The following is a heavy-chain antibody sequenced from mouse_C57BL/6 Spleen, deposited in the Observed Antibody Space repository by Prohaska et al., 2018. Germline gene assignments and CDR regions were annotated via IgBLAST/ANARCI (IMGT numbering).Heavy chain of an antibody. CDR2: IILKSDNYAT. V-gene: IGHV6-3*01. CDR3: TAPAGSSDY. J-gene: IGHJ2*01. CDR1: GFPFSNYW. Sequence: EVKLEESGGGLVQPGGSMKLSCVAFGFPFSNYWMNWVRQSSEKGLEWVAQIILKSDNYATHYAEAVKGRLTISRDDSKSSVYLQMNNLRAEDTGMYYWTAPAGSSDYWGQGTTLTVSS. D-gene: IGHD1-3*01.